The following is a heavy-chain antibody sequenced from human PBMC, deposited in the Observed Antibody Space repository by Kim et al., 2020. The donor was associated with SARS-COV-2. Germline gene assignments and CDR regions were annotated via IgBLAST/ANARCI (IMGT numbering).Heavy chain of an antibody. V-gene: IGHV3-23*01. CDR3: AKASGYCSSTSCFNYFDY. D-gene: IGHD2-2*01. Sequence: KGRFTISRDNSKNTLYLQMNSLRAEDTAVYYCAKASGYCSSTSCFNYFDYWGQGTLVTVSS. J-gene: IGHJ4*02.